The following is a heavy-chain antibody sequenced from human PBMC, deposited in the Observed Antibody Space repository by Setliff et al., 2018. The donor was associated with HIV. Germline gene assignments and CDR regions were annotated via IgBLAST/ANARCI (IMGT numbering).Heavy chain of an antibody. V-gene: IGHV3-13*01. D-gene: IGHD3-16*01. CDR1: GFIFSNHD. CDR2: IGTGGDT. CDR3: AREIRTVYTGGHYFYGIDV. Sequence: GSLRLSCEASGFIFSNHDFHWARQAAGKGLEWVSAIGTGGDTYYVDSVKGRFTISRENARNSLYLQMNSLRVGDTAVYYCAREIRTVYTGGHYFYGIDVWGQGTAVTVSS. J-gene: IGHJ6*02.